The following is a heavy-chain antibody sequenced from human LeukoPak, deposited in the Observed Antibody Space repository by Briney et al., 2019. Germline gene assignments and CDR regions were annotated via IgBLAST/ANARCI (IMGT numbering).Heavy chain of an antibody. CDR3: ANQLSRITMVRGVIFDY. CDR1: GFTFSSYG. J-gene: IGHJ4*02. V-gene: IGHV3-30*02. D-gene: IGHD3-10*01. CDR2: IRYDGSNK. Sequence: GGSLRLSCAASGFTFSSYGMHWARQAPGKGLEWVAFIRYDGSNKYYADSVKGRLTNSRDNSKNTLYLQMNRLRAEDTAVYYCANQLSRITMVRGVIFDYWGQGTLVTVSS.